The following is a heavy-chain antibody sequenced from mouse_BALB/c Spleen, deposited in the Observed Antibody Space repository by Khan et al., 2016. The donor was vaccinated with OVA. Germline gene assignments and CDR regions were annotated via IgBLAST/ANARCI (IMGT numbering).Heavy chain of an antibody. CDR1: GYTFTTYW. D-gene: IGHD2-14*01. Sequence: QVQLKQSGAELAKPGASVKMSCTASGYTFTTYWIHWVKQRPGQGLEWIGYINPSNGYTNYNQKFKDKATLTTDKSSTTAYLQLSSLTSDDSAVYNCVRDGAYHRNDGWFAYWGQGTLVTVSA. CDR3: VRDGAYHRNDGWFAY. CDR2: INPSNGYT. J-gene: IGHJ3*01. V-gene: IGHV1S26*01.